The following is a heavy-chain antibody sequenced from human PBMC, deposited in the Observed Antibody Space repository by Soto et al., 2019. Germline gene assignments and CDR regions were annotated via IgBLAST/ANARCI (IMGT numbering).Heavy chain of an antibody. V-gene: IGHV4-30-4*01. D-gene: IGHD3-10*01. J-gene: IGHJ4*02. Sequence: KPSETLSLTCTVSGGSISSGDYYWSWIRQPPGKGLEWIGYIYYSGSTYYNPSLKSRVTISVDTSKNQFSLKLSSVTAADTAVYYCARSLTRSPGYFDYWGQGTLVTVSS. CDR3: ARSLTRSPGYFDY. CDR2: IYYSGST. CDR1: GGSISSGDYY.